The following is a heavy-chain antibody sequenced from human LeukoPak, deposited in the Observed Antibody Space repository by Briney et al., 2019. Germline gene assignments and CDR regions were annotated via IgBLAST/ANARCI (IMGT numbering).Heavy chain of an antibody. Sequence: SETLSLTCTVSGGSISSRYHWSWIRQPPGTGLEWIGSMYYSGSTHYNPSLRSRVTISVDTSKNQFSLKLSSVTAADTAVYYCARLIYDSSGYVYYFDYWGQGTLVTVSS. D-gene: IGHD3-22*01. J-gene: IGHJ4*02. CDR3: ARLIYDSSGYVYYFDY. V-gene: IGHV4-39*01. CDR1: GGSISSRYH. CDR2: MYYSGST.